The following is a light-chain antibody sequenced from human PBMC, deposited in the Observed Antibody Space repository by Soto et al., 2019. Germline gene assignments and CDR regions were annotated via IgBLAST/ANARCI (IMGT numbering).Light chain of an antibody. CDR2: EVN. Sequence: QSVLTQPPSASGSPGQSVTISCTGTSSDVGGYNYVSWYQQYPGKAPKLMIYEVNKRPSGVPDRFSGSKSGNTASLTVSGLQAQDEAAYYCSSYGGRYNYVLGNGTKLTV. J-gene: IGLJ1*01. V-gene: IGLV2-8*01. CDR1: SSDVGGYNY. CDR3: SSYGGRYNYV.